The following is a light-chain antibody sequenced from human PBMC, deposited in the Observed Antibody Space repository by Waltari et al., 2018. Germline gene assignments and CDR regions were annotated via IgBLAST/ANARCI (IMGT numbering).Light chain of an antibody. V-gene: IGKV4-1*01. CDR2: WAS. J-gene: IGKJ2*03. Sequence: EMTQSPDSLPVSLGERAPIHCTSSQSVLYNFNNKNYLAWFQLKPGQPPKLLIRWASTREPGVPDRFSGSGSGTDFTLTISSLQTEDVAVYYCQQYLTLPYSFGQGTKLEIK. CDR3: QQYLTLPYS. CDR1: QSVLYNFNNKNY.